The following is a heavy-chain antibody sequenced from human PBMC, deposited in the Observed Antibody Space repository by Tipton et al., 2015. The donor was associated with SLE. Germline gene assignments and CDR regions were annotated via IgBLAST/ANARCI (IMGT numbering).Heavy chain of an antibody. CDR2: IYYSGST. CDR3: ARIDGAYDQFYLDY. CDR1: GGSISSSSYY. J-gene: IGHJ4*02. V-gene: IGHV4-39*07. D-gene: IGHD4-17*01. Sequence: TLSLTCTVSGGSISSSSYYWGWIRQPPGKGLEWIGSIYYSGSTYYNPSLKSRVTISVDTSKNQFSLKVSSVTAADTAVYYCARIDGAYDQFYLDYWGQGILVTVSS.